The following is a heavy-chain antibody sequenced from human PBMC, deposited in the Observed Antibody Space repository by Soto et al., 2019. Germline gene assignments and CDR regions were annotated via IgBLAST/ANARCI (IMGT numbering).Heavy chain of an antibody. J-gene: IGHJ6*02. CDR3: AREATSKKQDYGMDV. CDR2: SYYTGST. Sequence: PSETLSLTCTFSGDSISTYYWSWIRQPPGKRLEWIGYSYYTGSTTYNPSLKSRVTISVDTSKNQFSLKLSSVTAADTAVYYCAREATSKKQDYGMDVWGQGTTVTVSS. CDR1: GDSISTYY. V-gene: IGHV4-59*12.